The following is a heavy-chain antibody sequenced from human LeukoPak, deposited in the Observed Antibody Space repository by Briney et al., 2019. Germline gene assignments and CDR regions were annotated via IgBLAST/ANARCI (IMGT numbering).Heavy chain of an antibody. Sequence: KPSQTLSLTCAISGDSVSSNSAAWNWIRQSPSRGLEWLGRTYYRSKWYNDYAVSVKSRITINPDTSKNQFSLQLNSVTPEDTAVYYCARAPVGGGPHVGAFDIWGQGTMVTVSS. D-gene: IGHD1-26*01. J-gene: IGHJ3*02. CDR1: GDSVSSNSAA. CDR2: TYYRSKWYN. CDR3: ARAPVGGGPHVGAFDI. V-gene: IGHV6-1*01.